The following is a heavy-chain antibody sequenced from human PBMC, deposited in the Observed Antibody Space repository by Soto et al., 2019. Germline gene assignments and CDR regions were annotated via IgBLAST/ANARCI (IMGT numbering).Heavy chain of an antibody. CDR3: ARALRNWFDP. J-gene: IGHJ5*02. D-gene: IGHD2-21*02. CDR2: IYYSGSI. CDR1: GGSISSYY. V-gene: IGHV4-59*01. Sequence: NPSETLSLTCTVSGGSISSYYWSWIRQPPGKGLEWIGYIYYSGSINYNPSLKSRVTISVDTSKNQFSLKLSSVTAADTAVYYCARALRNWFDPWGQGTLVTVSS.